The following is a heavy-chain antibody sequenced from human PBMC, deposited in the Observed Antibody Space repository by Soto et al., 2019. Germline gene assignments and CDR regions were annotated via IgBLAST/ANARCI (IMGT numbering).Heavy chain of an antibody. CDR1: GFTFSSYS. J-gene: IGHJ4*02. V-gene: IGHV3-21*01. Sequence: EVQLVESGGGLVKPGGSLRLSCAAFGFTFSSYSMNWVRQAPGKGLEWVSSISSSSSYIYYADSVKGRFTISRDNAKNSLYLQMNSLRAEDTAVYYCARNLLRVDYYDFWSGYYRGWERFYFDYWGQGTLVTVSS. CDR3: ARNLLRVDYYDFWSGYYRGWERFYFDY. CDR2: ISSSSSYI. D-gene: IGHD3-3*01.